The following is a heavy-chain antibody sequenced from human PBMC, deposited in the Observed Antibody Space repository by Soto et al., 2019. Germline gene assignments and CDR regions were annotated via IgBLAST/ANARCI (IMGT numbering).Heavy chain of an antibody. CDR2: VYYSGSA. J-gene: IGHJ5*02. CDR1: GGSISTVDYY. CDR3: SRTLSYCLDTSCYVNWFAP. D-gene: IGHD2-2*01. V-gene: IGHV4-31*03. Sequence: PSETLSLTCTVSGGSISTVDYYWSWIRPHPGKGLEWIGYVYYSGSAYSSPSLKSRLTISVDTSKNQFSLNLSSLTAADTAVYYCSRTLSYCLDTSCYVNWFAPWGQGTLVTVSS.